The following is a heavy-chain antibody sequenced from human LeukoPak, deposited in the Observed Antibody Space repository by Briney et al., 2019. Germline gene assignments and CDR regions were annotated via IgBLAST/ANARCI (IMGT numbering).Heavy chain of an antibody. J-gene: IGHJ4*02. CDR3: ASPPGRPNGD. CDR1: GFSFSNYP. CDR2: ISYDGSSR. D-gene: IGHD7-27*01. V-gene: IGHV3-30*04. Sequence: GGSLRLSCAASGFSFSNYPMQWVRQAPGKGLEWVATISYDGSSRYSAASVRGRFTISRDNSKNTLSLQMNSLRVEDTAMYYCASPPGRPNGDWGQGTLVAVSS.